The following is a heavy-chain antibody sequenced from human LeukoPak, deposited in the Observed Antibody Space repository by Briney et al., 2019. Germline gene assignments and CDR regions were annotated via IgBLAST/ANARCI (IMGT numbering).Heavy chain of an antibody. CDR3: ARDRGSYWDGGNDY. J-gene: IGHJ4*02. V-gene: IGHV3-33*01. D-gene: IGHD1-26*01. Sequence: GGSLRLSCAASGFTFSSYGMHWVRQAPGKGLEWVAVIWYDGSNKYYADSVKGRFTISRDNSKYTLYLQMNSLRAEDTAVYYCARDRGSYWDGGNDYWGQGTLVTVSS. CDR2: IWYDGSNK. CDR1: GFTFSSYG.